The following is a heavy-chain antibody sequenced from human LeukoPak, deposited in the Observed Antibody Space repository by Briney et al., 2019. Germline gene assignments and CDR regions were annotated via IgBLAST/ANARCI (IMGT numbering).Heavy chain of an antibody. Sequence: AASVKVSCKVSGYTITELSMHWVRQAPGKGLEWMGGFDPEDGETIYAQKFQGRVTMTEDTSTDTAYMELSSLRSEDTAVYYCATDLGSSSWYSFVHAFDIRGQGTMVTVSS. J-gene: IGHJ3*02. CDR2: FDPEDGET. D-gene: IGHD6-13*01. CDR3: ATDLGSSSWYSFVHAFDI. V-gene: IGHV1-24*01. CDR1: GYTITELS.